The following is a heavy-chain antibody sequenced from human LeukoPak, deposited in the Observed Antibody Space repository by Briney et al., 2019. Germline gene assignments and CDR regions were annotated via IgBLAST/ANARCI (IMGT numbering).Heavy chain of an antibody. Sequence: GGSLRLSCAASGFTFSSYDMHWVRQPTGKGLEWVSGIGTAGDTYYPGPVKGRFTISRENAKNSLYLQMNSLRAGDTAVYYCASPSWQQLASPFDYWGQGTLVTVSS. V-gene: IGHV3-13*01. CDR1: GFTFSSYD. J-gene: IGHJ4*02. CDR2: IGTAGDT. D-gene: IGHD6-13*01. CDR3: ASPSWQQLASPFDY.